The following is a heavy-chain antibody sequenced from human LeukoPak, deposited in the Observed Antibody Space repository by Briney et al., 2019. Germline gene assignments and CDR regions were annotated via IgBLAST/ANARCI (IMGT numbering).Heavy chain of an antibody. Sequence: ASVKVSCTASGYTFTSYGISWVRQAPGQGLEWMGWISAYNGNTNYPQKLQGRVTMTTDTYTSTAYMELRSLRSDDTAVYYCARGSSCWTHRAGAFDIWGQGTMVTVSS. CDR1: GYTFTSYG. V-gene: IGHV1-18*01. D-gene: IGHD6-13*01. CDR2: ISAYNGNT. CDR3: ARGSSCWTHRAGAFDI. J-gene: IGHJ3*02.